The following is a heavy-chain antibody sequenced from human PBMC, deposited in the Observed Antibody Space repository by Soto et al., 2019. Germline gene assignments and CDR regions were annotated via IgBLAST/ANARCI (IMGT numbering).Heavy chain of an antibody. CDR2: IGTAGDT. J-gene: IGHJ5*02. Sequence: GGSLRLSCAASGFTISSYDMHWVRQATGKGLEWVSAIGTAGDTYYPGSVKGRFTISRENAKNSLYLQMNSLRAGDTAVYYCARGRYDYVWGSYRYYNWFDPWGQGTLVTVSS. CDR1: GFTISSYD. V-gene: IGHV3-13*01. CDR3: ARGRYDYVWGSYRYYNWFDP. D-gene: IGHD3-16*02.